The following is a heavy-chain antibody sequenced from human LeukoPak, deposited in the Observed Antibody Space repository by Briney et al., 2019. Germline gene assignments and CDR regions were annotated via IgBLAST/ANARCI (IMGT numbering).Heavy chain of an antibody. Sequence: SETLSLTCTVSGGSISSSSYYWGWIRQPPGKGLEWIGSIYYSGSTYYNPSLKSRVTISVDTSKNQFSLKLSSVTAADTAVYYCARDGRAGSYYYYMDVWGKGTTVTVSS. V-gene: IGHV4-39*07. J-gene: IGHJ6*03. CDR1: GGSISSSSYY. CDR2: IYYSGST. D-gene: IGHD6-13*01. CDR3: ARDGRAGSYYYYMDV.